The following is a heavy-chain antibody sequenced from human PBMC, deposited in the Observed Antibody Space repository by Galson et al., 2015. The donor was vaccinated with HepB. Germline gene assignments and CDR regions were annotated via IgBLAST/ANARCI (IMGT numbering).Heavy chain of an antibody. CDR1: GFTFSSYW. CDR2: IKQDGSEK. D-gene: IGHD3-3*01. V-gene: IGHV3-7*01. J-gene: IGHJ4*02. Sequence: SLRLSCAASGFTFSSYWMSRVRQAPGKGLEWVANIKQDGSEKYYVDSVKGRFTISRDNAKNSLYLQMNSLRAEDTAVYYCARPPYDFWSGWFDYWGQGTLVTVSS. CDR3: ARPPYDFWSGWFDY.